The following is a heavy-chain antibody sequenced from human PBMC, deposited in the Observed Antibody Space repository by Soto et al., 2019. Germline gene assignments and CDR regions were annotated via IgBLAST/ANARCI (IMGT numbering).Heavy chain of an antibody. V-gene: IGHV1-2*06. J-gene: IGHJ6*03. D-gene: IGHD5-12*01. CDR3: ARESGGATATLDYYYFYMDV. CDR2: INPNSGDT. Sequence: QVQLVQSGAEVKKPGASATVSCKASGYTFSDYYLHWVRQAPGQGPEWMGRINPNSGDTKFAQKFQGRVTMTRDTSVRTAFMELNWLKSDDTAVYYCARESGGATATLDYYYFYMDVWGKGTTVTVSS. CDR1: GYTFSDYY.